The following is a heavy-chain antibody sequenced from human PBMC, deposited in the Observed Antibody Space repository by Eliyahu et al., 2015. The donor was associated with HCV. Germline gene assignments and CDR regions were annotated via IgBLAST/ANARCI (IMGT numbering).Heavy chain of an antibody. CDR1: GFTFSSSW. CDR2: IKPDGSDK. V-gene: IGHV3-7*01. D-gene: IGHD6-6*01. J-gene: IGHJ4*02. Sequence: EVQLVESGGGLVQPGGSLRLSCEXSGFTFSSSWMSWVRQAPGXGLXXVANIKPDGSDKYYVDSVKGRFTISRDNAKNSLYLQMNSLRVEDTAVYYCSSPSIASRGDYWGQGTLVTVSS. CDR3: SSPSIASRGDY.